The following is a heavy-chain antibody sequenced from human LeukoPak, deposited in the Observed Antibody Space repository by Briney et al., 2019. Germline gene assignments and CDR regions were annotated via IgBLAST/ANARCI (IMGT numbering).Heavy chain of an antibody. D-gene: IGHD1-26*01. J-gene: IGHJ5*02. CDR2: IYTSGST. Sequence: KASETLSLTCTVSGGSISSGSYYWSWIRQPAGKGLEWIGRIYTSGSTNYNPSLKSRVTISVDTSKNQFSLKLGSVTAADTAVYYCARDRGRVGWFDPWGQGTLATVSS. V-gene: IGHV4-61*02. CDR1: GGSISSGSYY. CDR3: ARDRGRVGWFDP.